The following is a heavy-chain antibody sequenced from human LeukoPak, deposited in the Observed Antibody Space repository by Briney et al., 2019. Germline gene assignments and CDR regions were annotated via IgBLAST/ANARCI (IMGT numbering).Heavy chain of an antibody. V-gene: IGHV4-59*10. Sequence: PSETLSLTCAVYGGSFSGYYWSWIRQPPGKGLEWIGLTHTSGSTNYSPSLKSRVTMSVDTSKNQFSLKLSSVTAADTAVYYCARWRSRGWRLDYWGQGTLVTVSS. D-gene: IGHD6-19*01. J-gene: IGHJ4*02. CDR3: ARWRSRGWRLDY. CDR2: THTSGST. CDR1: GGSFSGYY.